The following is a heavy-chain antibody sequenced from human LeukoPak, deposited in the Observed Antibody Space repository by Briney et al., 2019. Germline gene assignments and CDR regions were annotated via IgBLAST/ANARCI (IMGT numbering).Heavy chain of an antibody. Sequence: GGSLRLSCAASGFTFSSYDMSWVRQAPGKGLEWVSAISGSGDSTYYADSVKGRFTISRDNSKNTLYLQMNSLRAEDTAVYYCARDLKGSAYYYGMDVWGQGTTVTV. J-gene: IGHJ6*02. CDR3: ARDLKGSAYYYGMDV. V-gene: IGHV3-23*01. CDR2: ISGSGDST. D-gene: IGHD6-19*01. CDR1: GFTFSSYD.